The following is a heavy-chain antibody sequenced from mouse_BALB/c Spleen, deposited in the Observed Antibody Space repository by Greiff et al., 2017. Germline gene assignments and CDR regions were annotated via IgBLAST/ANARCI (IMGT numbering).Heavy chain of an antibody. Sequence: EVKLVESGGGLVKPGGSLKLSCAASGFTFSDYYMYWVRQTPDKRLEWVATISSGGSYTYYPDSVKGRFTISRDNAKNTLYLQMSSLKSEDTAMYYCARLYYGNAMDYWGQGTSVTVSS. CDR2: ISSGGSYT. CDR1: GFTFSDYY. J-gene: IGHJ4*01. V-gene: IGHV5-6*03. D-gene: IGHD2-1*01. CDR3: ARLYYGNAMDY.